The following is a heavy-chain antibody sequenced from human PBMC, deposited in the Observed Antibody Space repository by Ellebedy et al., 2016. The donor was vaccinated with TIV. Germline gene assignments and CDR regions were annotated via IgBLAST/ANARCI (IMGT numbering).Heavy chain of an antibody. D-gene: IGHD4-17*01. CDR1: GFSFRSYW. CDR2: IYQDGSDQ. J-gene: IGHJ5*02. V-gene: IGHV3-7*01. CDR3: ARRGSYGDYAVQINNWFDT. Sequence: GESLKISCAASGFSFRSYWMSWVRQAPGKGLEWVANIYQDGSDQYYVDSVKGRFTISRDNANKSLFLQMNNLRVEDTAVYYCARRGSYGDYAVQINNWFDTWGRGTLVTVSS.